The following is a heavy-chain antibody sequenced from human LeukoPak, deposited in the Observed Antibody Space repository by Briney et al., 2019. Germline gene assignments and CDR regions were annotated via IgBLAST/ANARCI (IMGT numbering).Heavy chain of an antibody. J-gene: IGHJ4*02. CDR3: AKDLVMVRGVSPFDY. D-gene: IGHD3-10*01. Sequence: GGSLRLSCAASGFTFSSYGMHWVRQAPGKGLEWVAFIRYDGSNKYYADSVKGRFTIPRDNSKNTLYLQMNSLRAEDTAVYYCAKDLVMVRGVSPFDYWGQGTLVTVSS. CDR2: IRYDGSNK. V-gene: IGHV3-30*02. CDR1: GFTFSSYG.